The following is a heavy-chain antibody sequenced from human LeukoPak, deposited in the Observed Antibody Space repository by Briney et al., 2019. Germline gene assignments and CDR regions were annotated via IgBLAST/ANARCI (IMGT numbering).Heavy chain of an antibody. CDR3: ASSDPTTVVTPMFDY. CDR2: MHSNGNS. D-gene: IGHD4-23*01. CDR1: GGSVSSDY. V-gene: IGHV4-59*02. J-gene: IGHJ4*02. Sequence: SETLSLTCTVSGGSVSSDYWSWIRQPPGKGLEWIGYMHSNGNSAYNPSLSSRVTVSLDTSKNQFSLRLESVTAADTAVYYCASSDPTTVVTPMFDYWGQGTLVTVSS.